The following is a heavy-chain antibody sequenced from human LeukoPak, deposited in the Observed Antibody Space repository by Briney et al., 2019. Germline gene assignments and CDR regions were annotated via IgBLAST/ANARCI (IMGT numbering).Heavy chain of an antibody. J-gene: IGHJ3*02. CDR1: GGSIGTYY. CDR3: ARAQSGTYAFDI. D-gene: IGHD1-1*01. Sequence: PSETLSLTCTVSGGSIGTYYWNWARQSPGKGLEWIGYIYYSVSTGYSPSLKSRVTISVDTSENQLSLKLSSVTPADTAVYYCARAQSGTYAFDIWGQGTMVTVSS. V-gene: IGHV4-59*01. CDR2: IYYSVST.